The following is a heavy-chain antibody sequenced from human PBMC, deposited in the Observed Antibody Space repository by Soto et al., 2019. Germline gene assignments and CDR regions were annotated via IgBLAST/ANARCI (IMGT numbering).Heavy chain of an antibody. Sequence: EVQLLESGGGLVQPGGSLRLSCAASGFTFSIYDMSFVRQTPGKGLEWVAAISGSGGNTYYAESVRGRFTISRDSSRNTVYLQMNSLRVDDTAVYYCAKEAYVSGWFLDAFDIWGQGTMVTVSS. CDR1: GFTFSIYD. CDR2: ISGSGGNT. V-gene: IGHV3-23*01. J-gene: IGHJ3*02. CDR3: AKEAYVSGWFLDAFDI. D-gene: IGHD6-19*01.